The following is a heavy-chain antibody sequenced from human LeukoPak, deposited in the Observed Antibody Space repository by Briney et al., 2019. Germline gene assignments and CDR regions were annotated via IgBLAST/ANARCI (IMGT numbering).Heavy chain of an antibody. D-gene: IGHD6-6*01. J-gene: IGHJ3*02. CDR3: ATLWFEYSSYYGAFDI. CDR2: INPSGGST. Sequence: GSVKVSCKASGYTFTSYYMHWVRQAPGQGLEWMGIINPSGGSTSYAQKFQGRVTMTRDTSTSTAYMELSSLRSEDTAVYYCATLWFEYSSYYGAFDIWGQGTMVTVSS. CDR1: GYTFTSYY. V-gene: IGHV1-46*01.